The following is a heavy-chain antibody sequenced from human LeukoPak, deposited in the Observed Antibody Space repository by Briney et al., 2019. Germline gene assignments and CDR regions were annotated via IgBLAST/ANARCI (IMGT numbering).Heavy chain of an antibody. V-gene: IGHV4-30-2*01. CDR2: IYYSGRS. CDR3: ARGYGDNSGAFDI. Sequence: SETLSLTCTVSGXSIMVAADSWSWIRQPPGKGLEWIGYIYYSGRSYYNPSLKSRVTISLDRSKNQFSLRLSSVTAADTAVYFCARGYGDNSGAFDIWGQGTLVTVSS. CDR1: GXSIMVAADS. J-gene: IGHJ3*02. D-gene: IGHD4-23*01.